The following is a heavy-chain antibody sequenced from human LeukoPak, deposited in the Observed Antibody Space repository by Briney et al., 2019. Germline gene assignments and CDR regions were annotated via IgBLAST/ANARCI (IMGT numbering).Heavy chain of an antibody. CDR1: GFTFSTYA. CDR2: ISGSGGGT. Sequence: QPGGSLRLSCAASGFTFSTYAMSWVRQAPGKGLDWVSTISGSGGGTYYADSVKGRFTISRDNSKNTLYLQMNSLRAEDTAVYYCARDGSSGWYNYFDYWGQGTLVTVSS. V-gene: IGHV3-23*01. CDR3: ARDGSSGWYNYFDY. J-gene: IGHJ4*02. D-gene: IGHD6-19*01.